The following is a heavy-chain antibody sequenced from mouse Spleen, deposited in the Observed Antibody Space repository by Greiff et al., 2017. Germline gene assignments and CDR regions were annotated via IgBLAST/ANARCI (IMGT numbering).Heavy chain of an antibody. D-gene: IGHD2-2*01. CDR1: GYTFTSYG. CDR2: IYPRSGNT. CDR3: ARWLGDYYAMDY. V-gene: IGHV1-81*01. Sequence: QVQLKQSGAELARPGASVKLSCKASGYTFTSYGISWVKQRTGQGLEWIGEIYPRSGNTYYNEKFKGKATLTADKSSSTAYMELRSLTSEDSAVYFCARWLGDYYAMDYWGQGTSVTVSS. J-gene: IGHJ4*01.